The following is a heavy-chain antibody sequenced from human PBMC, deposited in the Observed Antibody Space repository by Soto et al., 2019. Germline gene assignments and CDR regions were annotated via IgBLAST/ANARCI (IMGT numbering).Heavy chain of an antibody. CDR3: ASSHPFRKYCSSTSCYGIHYYYGMDV. V-gene: IGHV4-34*01. Sequence: SETLSLTCAVYGRSFSGYYWSWIRQPPGKGLEWIGEINHSGSTNYNPSLKSRVTISVDTSKNQFSLKLSSVTAADTAVYYCASSHPFRKYCSSTSCYGIHYYYGMDVWGQGTTVTVSS. CDR1: GRSFSGYY. CDR2: INHSGST. J-gene: IGHJ6*02. D-gene: IGHD2-2*01.